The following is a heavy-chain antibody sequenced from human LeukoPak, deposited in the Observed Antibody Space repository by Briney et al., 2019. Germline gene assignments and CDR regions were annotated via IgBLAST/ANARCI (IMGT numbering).Heavy chain of an antibody. CDR3: ARGPYYDSSGYHAFDI. J-gene: IGHJ3*02. Sequence: SETLSLTCAVYGGSFSGYYWSWIRQPPGKGLEWIGEINHSGSTNYNPSLESRVTISVDTSKNQFSLKLSSVTAADTAVYYCARGPYYDSSGYHAFDIWGQGTMVTVSS. D-gene: IGHD3-22*01. CDR2: INHSGST. CDR1: GGSFSGYY. V-gene: IGHV4-34*01.